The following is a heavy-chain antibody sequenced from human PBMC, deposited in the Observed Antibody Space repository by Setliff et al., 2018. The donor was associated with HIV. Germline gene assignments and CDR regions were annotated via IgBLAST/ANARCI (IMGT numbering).Heavy chain of an antibody. D-gene: IGHD1-26*01. J-gene: IGHJ4*02. Sequence: PSETLSLTCTVSGDSVSNVGYYWGWIRPSPGKGLEWIGSIYYSGSTSYNPSLKSRVTISVHTSKNQFSLRLTSVTAADTAVYYCVRIWDIVGGPSDYWGLGNMVTVSS. CDR3: VRIWDIVGGPSDY. V-gene: IGHV4-39*01. CDR2: IYYSGST. CDR1: GDSVSNVGYY.